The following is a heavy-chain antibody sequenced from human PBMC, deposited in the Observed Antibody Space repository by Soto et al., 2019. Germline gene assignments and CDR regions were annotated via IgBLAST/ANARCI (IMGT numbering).Heavy chain of an antibody. CDR2: IDPSDSYA. CDR1: GNSFTSYW. Sequence: GEALKISCWGSGNSFTSYWISLVRQIPRKGLWWMGRIDPSDSYANYSPSFQGDVTIPADNSISTASLQWSRVKAYDPAMYYWARQEGVLLYGMDLWGQGTTVTVSS. J-gene: IGHJ6*02. V-gene: IGHV5-10-1*01. CDR3: ARQEGVLLYGMDL. D-gene: IGHD1-26*01.